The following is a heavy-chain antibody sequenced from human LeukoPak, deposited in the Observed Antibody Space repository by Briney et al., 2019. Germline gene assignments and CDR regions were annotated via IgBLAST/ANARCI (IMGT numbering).Heavy chain of an antibody. Sequence: GGSLRLSCAASGFTFSSYGMHRVRQAPGKGLEWVAFIRYDGSNKYYADSVKGRFTISRDNSKNTLYLQMNSLRAEDTAVYYCAKDNKSARVLDYWGQGTLVTVSS. CDR1: GFTFSSYG. J-gene: IGHJ4*02. CDR3: AKDNKSARVLDY. V-gene: IGHV3-30*02. CDR2: IRYDGSNK.